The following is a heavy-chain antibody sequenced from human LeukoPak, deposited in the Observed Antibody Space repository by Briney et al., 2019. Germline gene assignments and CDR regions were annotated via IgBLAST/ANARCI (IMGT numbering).Heavy chain of an antibody. V-gene: IGHV3-9*03. CDR2: ISWNSGSI. Sequence: PGGSLRLSCAASGFTFSNYWMHWVRQAPGKGLEWVSGISWNSGSIGYADSVKGRFTISRDNAKNSLYLQMNSLRAEDMALYYCAKEQRSGGVFDYWGQGTLVTVSS. CDR3: AKEQRSGGVFDY. CDR1: GFTFSNYW. D-gene: IGHD6-19*01. J-gene: IGHJ4*02.